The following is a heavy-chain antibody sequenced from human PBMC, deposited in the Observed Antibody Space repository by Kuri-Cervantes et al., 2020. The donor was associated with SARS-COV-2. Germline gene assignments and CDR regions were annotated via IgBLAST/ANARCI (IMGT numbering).Heavy chain of an antibody. V-gene: IGHV3-30*03. J-gene: IGHJ4*02. CDR2: ISYDGSNK. CDR1: GFTFSSYG. CDR3: SRSRQWGQDN. Sequence: GGSLRLSCAASGFTFSSYGMHWVRQAPGKGLEWVAVISYDGSNKYYADSVKGRFTISRDNAKNLLYLQMNSLRDEDAAVYYCSRSRQWGQDNWGQGTLVTVSS. D-gene: IGHD2-15*01.